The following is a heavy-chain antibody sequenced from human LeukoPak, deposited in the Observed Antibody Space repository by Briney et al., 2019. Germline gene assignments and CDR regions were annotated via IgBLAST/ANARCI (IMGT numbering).Heavy chain of an antibody. CDR2: INHSGST. CDR3: ARERAAAGPDY. Sequence: SETLSLTRAVYGGSFSGYYWSWIRQPPGKGLEWIGEINHSGSTNYNPSLKSRVTISVDTSKNQFSLKLSSVTAADTAVYYCARERAAAGPDYWGQGTLVTVSS. D-gene: IGHD6-13*01. J-gene: IGHJ4*02. V-gene: IGHV4-34*01. CDR1: GGSFSGYY.